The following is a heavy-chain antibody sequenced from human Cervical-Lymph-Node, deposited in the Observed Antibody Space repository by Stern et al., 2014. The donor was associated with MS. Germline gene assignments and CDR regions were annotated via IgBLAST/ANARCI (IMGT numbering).Heavy chain of an antibody. V-gene: IGHV1-18*01. CDR3: ARDGSIVVPRGDDAFDI. Sequence: QVQLQESGAEVKKPGASVKVSCKASGYTFTSYGISWVRQAPGQGLEWMGWISAYNGNTNYAQKLQGRVTMTTDTSTSTAYMELRSLRSDDTAVYYCARDGSIVVPRGDDAFDIWGQGTMVTVSS. J-gene: IGHJ3*02. CDR1: GYTFTSYG. D-gene: IGHD3-22*01. CDR2: ISAYNGNT.